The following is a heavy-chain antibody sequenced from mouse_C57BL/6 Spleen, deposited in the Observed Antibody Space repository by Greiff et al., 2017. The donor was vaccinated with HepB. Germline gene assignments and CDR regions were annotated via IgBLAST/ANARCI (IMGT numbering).Heavy chain of an antibody. CDR2: IYPGDGDT. CDR1: GYAFSSSW. CDR3: ARRDWEGGYFDY. Sequence: VKLMESGPELVKPGASVKISCKASGYAFSSSWMNWVKQRPGKGLEWIGRIYPGDGDTNYNGKFKGKATLTADKSSSTAYMQLSSLTSEDSAVYFCARRDWEGGYFDYWGQGTTLTVSS. V-gene: IGHV1-82*01. J-gene: IGHJ2*01. D-gene: IGHD4-1*01.